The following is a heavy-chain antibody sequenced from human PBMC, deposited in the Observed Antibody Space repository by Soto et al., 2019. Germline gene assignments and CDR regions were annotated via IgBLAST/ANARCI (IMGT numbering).Heavy chain of an antibody. V-gene: IGHV4-39*01. CDR1: GGSISSSSYY. CDR3: ARAGGTLLWFGELFLHWFDP. Sequence: QLQLQESGPGLVKPSETLSLTCTVSGGSISSSSYYWGWIRQPPGKGLEWIGRIYYSGSTYYNPSLKSRVTISVDTSKNQFSLKLSSVTAADTAVYYCARAGGTLLWFGELFLHWFDPWGQGTLVTVSS. CDR2: IYYSGST. D-gene: IGHD3-10*01. J-gene: IGHJ5*02.